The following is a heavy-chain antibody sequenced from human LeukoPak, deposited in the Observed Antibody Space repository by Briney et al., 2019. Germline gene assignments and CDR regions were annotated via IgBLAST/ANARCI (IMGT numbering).Heavy chain of an antibody. Sequence: GESLKISRKGSGYSFTSYWIGWVRQMPGKGLEWMGIIYPGDSDTRYSPSFQGQVTISADKSISTAYLQWSSLKASDTAMYYCARPYSSGWSWYYFDYWGQGTLVTVSS. CDR2: IYPGDSDT. CDR1: GYSFTSYW. D-gene: IGHD6-19*01. J-gene: IGHJ4*02. CDR3: ARPYSSGWSWYYFDY. V-gene: IGHV5-51*01.